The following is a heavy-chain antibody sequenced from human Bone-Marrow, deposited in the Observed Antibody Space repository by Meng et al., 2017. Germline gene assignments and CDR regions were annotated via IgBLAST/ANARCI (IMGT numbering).Heavy chain of an antibody. D-gene: IGHD1-26*01. V-gene: IGHV1-2*06. J-gene: IGHJ4*02. CDR1: GSTFPGYY. CDR3: ARVRWELPDY. Sequence: VPSVRPGVAGNKPGAPVKCSCKDSGSTFPGYYMHWVRQPPGQRLEWMGRINPNSGGTNYEQKFQGRVTMTRDTSISTAYMELSRLRSDDTAVYYCARVRWELPDYWGQGTLVTASS. CDR2: INPNSGGT.